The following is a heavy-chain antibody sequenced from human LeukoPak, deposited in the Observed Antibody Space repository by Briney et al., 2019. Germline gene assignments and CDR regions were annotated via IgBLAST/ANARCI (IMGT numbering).Heavy chain of an antibody. J-gene: IGHJ3*02. CDR1: GGSISSSNW. V-gene: IGHV4-4*02. CDR3: ARAKSTVVDAFDI. CDR2: IYHSGST. Sequence: SETLSLTCAVSGGSISSSNWWSWVRQPPGKGLEWSGEIYHSGSTNYNPSLKSRVTISVDKSKNQFSLKLSSVTAADTAVYYCARAKSTVVDAFDIWGQGTMVTVSS. D-gene: IGHD4-23*01.